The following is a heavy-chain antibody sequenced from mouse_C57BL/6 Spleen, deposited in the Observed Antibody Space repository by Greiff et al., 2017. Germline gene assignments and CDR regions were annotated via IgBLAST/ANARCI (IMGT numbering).Heavy chain of an antibody. CDR3: ARPLERNYYGSSSFAY. J-gene: IGHJ3*01. Sequence: VQLQQSGAELVKPGASVKLSCKASGYTFTEYTIHWVKQRSGQGLEWIGWFYPGSGSIKYNEKFKDKATLTADKSSSTVYMELSRLTSEDSAVYFCARPLERNYYGSSSFAYWGQGTLVTVSA. CDR2: FYPGSGSI. CDR1: GYTFTEYT. D-gene: IGHD1-1*01. V-gene: IGHV1-62-2*01.